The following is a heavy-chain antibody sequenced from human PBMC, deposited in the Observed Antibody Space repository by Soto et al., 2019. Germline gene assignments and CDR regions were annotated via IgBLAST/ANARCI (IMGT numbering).Heavy chain of an antibody. CDR1: GFTFSNAW. Sequence: PGGSLRLSCAASGFTFSNAWMNWVRQAPGKGLEWVGRIKSKTDGGTTDYAAPVKGRFTISRDDSKSTLYLQMNSLKTEDTAVYYCTTLLYYDFWSGYYNQHAFDIWGQGTMVTVSS. J-gene: IGHJ3*02. D-gene: IGHD3-3*01. CDR2: IKSKTDGGTT. CDR3: TTLLYYDFWSGYYNQHAFDI. V-gene: IGHV3-15*07.